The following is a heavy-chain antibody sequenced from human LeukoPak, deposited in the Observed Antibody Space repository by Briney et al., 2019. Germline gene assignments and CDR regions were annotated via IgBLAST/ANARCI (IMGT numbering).Heavy chain of an antibody. CDR3: AHRPGGYRSGFRGNVFDY. Sequence: SGPTLVNPTQTLTLTCTFSGFSLSTSGVGVGWIRQPPGKALEWLALIYWDDDKRYSPSLKSRLTITKDTSKNQVVLTMTNMDPVDTATYYCAHRPGGYRSGFRGNVFDYWGQGTLVTVSS. CDR2: IYWDDDK. CDR1: GFSLSTSGVG. V-gene: IGHV2-5*02. J-gene: IGHJ4*02. D-gene: IGHD5-18*01.